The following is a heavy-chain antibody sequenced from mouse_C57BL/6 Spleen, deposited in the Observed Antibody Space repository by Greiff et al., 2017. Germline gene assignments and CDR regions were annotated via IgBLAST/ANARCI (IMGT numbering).Heavy chain of an antibody. J-gene: IGHJ2*01. CDR1: GYSITSGYY. V-gene: IGHV3-6*01. CDR3: ARYYYSNPFDY. CDR2: ISYDGSN. D-gene: IGHD2-5*01. Sequence: EVQVVESGPGLVKPSQSLSLTCSVTGYSITSGYYWNWIRQFPGNKLEWMGYISYDGSNNYNPSLKNRISITRDTSKNQFFLKLNSVTTEDTATYYCARYYYSNPFDYWGQGTTLTVSS.